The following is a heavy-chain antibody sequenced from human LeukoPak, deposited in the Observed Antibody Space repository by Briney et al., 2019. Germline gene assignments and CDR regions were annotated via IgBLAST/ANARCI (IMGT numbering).Heavy chain of an antibody. CDR2: ISYSTSTM. J-gene: IGHJ4*02. CDR1: GFTFSSYF. Sequence: PGGSLRLSCAASGFTFSSYFMNWVRQAPGKGLEWVSYISYSTSTMYYADSVKGRFTISRDNAKNSLYLQMNSLRAEDTAVYYCARAGSHRNSGYDYWGQGTLVTVSS. V-gene: IGHV3-48*04. CDR3: ARAGSHRNSGYDY. D-gene: IGHD5-12*01.